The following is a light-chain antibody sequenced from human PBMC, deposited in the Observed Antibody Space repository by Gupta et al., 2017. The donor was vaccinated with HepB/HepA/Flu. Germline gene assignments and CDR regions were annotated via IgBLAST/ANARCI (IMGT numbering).Light chain of an antibody. J-gene: IGKJ2*01. CDR3: QHYGSSPLYA. CDR2: GAS. V-gene: IGKV3-20*01. Sequence: SVLMQSPGIRSLSLGERVTLSCRASQSLNNNSVAWYLQKPGLAPRLLIYGASSRATGISDRFSGSGSGTDFTLTISRLEPEDFAMYYGQHYGSSPLYAFGQGTKLEI. CDR1: QSLNNNS.